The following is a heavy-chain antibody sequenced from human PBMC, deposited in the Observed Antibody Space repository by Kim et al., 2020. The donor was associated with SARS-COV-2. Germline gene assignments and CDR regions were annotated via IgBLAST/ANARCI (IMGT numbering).Heavy chain of an antibody. CDR2: ITAGGETT. J-gene: IGHJ4*02. CDR3: AREPERRYDY. Sequence: GGSLRLSCAASGLTFTTYAMSWVRQAPGKGLEWVSFITAGGETTVYADSVKGRFTISRDDSKNTLFLQMNSLRVEDTAVYYCAREPERRYDYWGQGNLVT. CDR1: GLTFTTYA. D-gene: IGHD1-1*01. V-gene: IGHV3-23*01.